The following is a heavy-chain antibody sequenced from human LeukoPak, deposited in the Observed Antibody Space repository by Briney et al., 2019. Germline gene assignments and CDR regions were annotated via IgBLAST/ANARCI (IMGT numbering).Heavy chain of an antibody. Sequence: ASVKVSCKASGYTFTGYYMHWVRQAPGQGLEWMGWINPNSGGTNYAQKFQGWVTMTRDTSISTAYMELSRLRSDDTAVYYCARGAYYDILTGYYPNPYFDYWGQGTLVTVSS. CDR2: INPNSGGT. CDR1: GYTFTGYY. V-gene: IGHV1-2*04. CDR3: ARGAYYDILTGYYPNPYFDY. D-gene: IGHD3-9*01. J-gene: IGHJ4*02.